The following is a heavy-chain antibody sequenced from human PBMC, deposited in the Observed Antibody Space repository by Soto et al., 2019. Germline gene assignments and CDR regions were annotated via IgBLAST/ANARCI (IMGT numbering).Heavy chain of an antibody. CDR3: ARDPSTINKLIGVWFDP. CDR2: IKPISDIT. V-gene: IGHV1-69*13. J-gene: IGHJ5*02. CDR1: GDTFGRFT. D-gene: IGHD4-4*01. Sequence: SVKVSCKASGDTFGRFTINWVRHAPGQGLEWMGGIKPISDITNYAQRFQGRVTFTADASTSTVYLELSSLRSEDTAMYYCARDPSTINKLIGVWFDPWGQGTLVTVSS.